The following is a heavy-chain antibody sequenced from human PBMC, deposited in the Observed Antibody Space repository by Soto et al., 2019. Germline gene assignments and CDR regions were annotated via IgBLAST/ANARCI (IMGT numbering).Heavy chain of an antibody. V-gene: IGHV1-18*01. Sequence: QVQLVQSGAEVKKPGASVKVSCKASGYTFTSYGISWVRQAPGQGLEWMGWISAYNGNTNYAQKLQGRVTMTTDTYTSTAYMDLRSLSSEDTHVYYCAKGYSYGYGDGDYGRGGLFDYWGQGTLVTVSS. CDR1: GYTFTSYG. D-gene: IGHD5-18*01. CDR2: ISAYNGNT. CDR3: AKGYSYGYGDGDYGRGGLFDY. J-gene: IGHJ4*02.